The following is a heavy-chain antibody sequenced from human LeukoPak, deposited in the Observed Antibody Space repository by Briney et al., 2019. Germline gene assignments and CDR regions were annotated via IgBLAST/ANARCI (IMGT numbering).Heavy chain of an antibody. CDR2: IFHSGPS. D-gene: IGHD3-10*01. J-gene: IGHJ5*02. Sequence: SQTLSLTCAVSGDSISSGDYSWSWLRQPSRKGLEWIGYIFHSGPSYYNPSLKSRVTISVDKSKNQFSLRLTSVTAADTAVYYCARELWFVNAPGSWLDPWGQGTLVTVSS. CDR3: ARELWFVNAPGSWLDP. V-gene: IGHV4-30-2*01. CDR1: GDSISSGDYS.